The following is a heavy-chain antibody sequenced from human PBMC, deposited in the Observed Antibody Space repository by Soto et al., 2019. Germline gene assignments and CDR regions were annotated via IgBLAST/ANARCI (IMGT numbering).Heavy chain of an antibody. V-gene: IGHV3-49*03. CDR1: GFTFGDYA. J-gene: IGHJ6*02. Sequence: PGGSLRLSCTASGFTFGDYAMSWFRQAPGKGLEWVGFIRSKAYGGTTEYAASVKGRFTILRDDSKSIAYLQMNSLKTEDTAVYYCTRVYRIAVVSYYYCMDVWGQGTTVTVSS. D-gene: IGHD3-22*01. CDR3: TRVYRIAVVSYYYCMDV. CDR2: IRSKAYGGTT.